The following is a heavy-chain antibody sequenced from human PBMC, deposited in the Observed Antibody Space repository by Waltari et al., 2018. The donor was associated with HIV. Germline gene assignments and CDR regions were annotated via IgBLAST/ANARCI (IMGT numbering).Heavy chain of an antibody. V-gene: IGHV3-7*03. CDR2: IKYDGTER. CDR1: GCTFTSNW. Sequence: EEQLVESGGGVVPPGASLRLSCAASGCTFTSNWTRWLRQAPGKGLEWVASIKYDGTERKYADSVKGRFTISRDNAKTSLFLEMHNLRVEDTGIYSCATSSSADAHWGQGTLVTVSS. J-gene: IGHJ4*02. CDR3: ATSSSADAH. D-gene: IGHD2-2*01.